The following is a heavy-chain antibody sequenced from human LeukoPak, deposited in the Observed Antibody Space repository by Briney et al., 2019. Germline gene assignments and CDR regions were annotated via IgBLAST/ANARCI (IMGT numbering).Heavy chain of an antibody. J-gene: IGHJ4*02. CDR2: ILLDGSKE. D-gene: IGHD3-10*01. CDR1: GFTFSRYG. Sequence: GGSLRLSCVASGFTFSRYGMHWVRQAPGKGLEWVAVILLDGSKEFYTDSVKGRFTISRDNSKNTLYLQMNSLRAEDTAVYYCAKEELLWFGECYFDYWGQGTLVTVSS. V-gene: IGHV3-33*06. CDR3: AKEELLWFGECYFDY.